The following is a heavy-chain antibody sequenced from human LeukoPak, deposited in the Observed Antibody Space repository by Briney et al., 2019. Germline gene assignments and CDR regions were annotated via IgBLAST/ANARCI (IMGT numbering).Heavy chain of an antibody. CDR2: INPNSGGT. CDR3: ARNLISPPVAENY. J-gene: IGHJ4*02. CDR1: GYTFTGYY. D-gene: IGHD6-19*01. V-gene: IGHV1-2*06. Sequence: GASVKVPCKASGYTFTGYYLHWVRQAPGQGLEWMGRINPNSGGTNSAQKFQGRVTMTRDTSISTAYMELSRLRSDDTAVYYCARNLISPPVAENYWGQGTLVTVSS.